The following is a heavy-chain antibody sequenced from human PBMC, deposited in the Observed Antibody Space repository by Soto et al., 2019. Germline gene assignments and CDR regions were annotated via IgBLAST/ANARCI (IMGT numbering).Heavy chain of an antibody. CDR2: ISSISSYI. D-gene: IGHD3-10*01. CDR3: ARDGRGYPLYYYGMDV. CDR1: RFTFSSYS. Sequence: GGSLRLSWESSRFTFSSYSMKWVRHSPGTGLEWVSSISSISSYIYYADSVTGRFTISRDNAKKSMYMQMNSLRAEDTAVYYCARDGRGYPLYYYGMDVWGEGTTVTVSS. J-gene: IGHJ6*04. V-gene: IGHV3-21*01.